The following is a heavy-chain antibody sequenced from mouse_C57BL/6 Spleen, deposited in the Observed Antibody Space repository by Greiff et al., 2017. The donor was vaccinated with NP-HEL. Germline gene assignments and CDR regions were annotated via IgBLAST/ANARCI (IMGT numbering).Heavy chain of an antibody. CDR2: FYPGSGSI. CDR3: ARHEGRDYYGSSPFAY. D-gene: IGHD1-1*01. Sequence: QVQLQQSGAELVKPGASVKLSCTASGYTFTEYTIHWVKQRSGQGLEWIGWFYPGSGSIKYNEKFKDKATLTADKSSSTVYMELSRLTSEDSAVYFCARHEGRDYYGSSPFAYWGQGTLVTVSA. V-gene: IGHV1-62-2*01. CDR1: GYTFTEYT. J-gene: IGHJ3*01.